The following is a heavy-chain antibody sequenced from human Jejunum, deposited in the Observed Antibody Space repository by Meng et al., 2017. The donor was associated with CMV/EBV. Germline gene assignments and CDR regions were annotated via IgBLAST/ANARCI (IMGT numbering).Heavy chain of an antibody. CDR3: GRDRGEGGFFDY. J-gene: IGHJ4*01. D-gene: IGHD3-16*01. CDR2: INADGGT. Sequence: VLLLGPGAGLVQPGGSRTLSCAASGFTVGSKYMNWIRQAPGKGLQWVSVINADGGTHYADSVRGRFIISRDNSKNTVHLQMNSLTDEDTAVYYCGRDRGEGGFFDYWGQGTVVTVSS. CDR1: GFTVGSKY. V-gene: IGHV3-66*01.